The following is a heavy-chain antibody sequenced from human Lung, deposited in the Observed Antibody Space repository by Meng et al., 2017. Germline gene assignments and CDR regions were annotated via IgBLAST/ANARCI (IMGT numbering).Heavy chain of an antibody. CDR1: CDSISSRHYY. CDR2: IYYSGTT. V-gene: IGHV4-39*01. J-gene: IGHJ4*02. CDR3: ARPGLGSPVVSAIRGLDY. Sequence: QLQLQESGPGLVKPPETLSLTCTVSCDSISSRHYYWGWIRQSPGKGLEWIGSIYYSGTTYYNPSLESRVTISVDTSKNQFSLKLRSVTAADTAVYYCARPGLGSPVVSAIRGLDYWGQGILVTVSS. D-gene: IGHD2-15*01.